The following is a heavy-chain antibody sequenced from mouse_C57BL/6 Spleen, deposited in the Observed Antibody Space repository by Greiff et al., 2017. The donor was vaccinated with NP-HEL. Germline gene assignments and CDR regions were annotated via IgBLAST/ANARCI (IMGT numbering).Heavy chain of an antibody. V-gene: IGHV1-63*01. Sequence: QVQLQQSGAELVRPGTSVKMSCKASGYTFTNYWIGWAKQRPGHGLEWIGDIYPGGGYTNYNEKFKGKATLTADKSSSTAYMQFSSLTSEDSAIYYCARWHDGVATGAMDYWGQGTSVTVSS. CDR3: ARWHDGVATGAMDY. CDR2: IYPGGGYT. D-gene: IGHD1-1*01. J-gene: IGHJ4*01. CDR1: GYTFTNYW.